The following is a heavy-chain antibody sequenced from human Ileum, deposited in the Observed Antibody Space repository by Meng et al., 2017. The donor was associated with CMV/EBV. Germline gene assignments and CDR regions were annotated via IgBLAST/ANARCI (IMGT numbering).Heavy chain of an antibody. CDR3: TRVRWVGSDAHNDY. CDR2: IYYSGTT. D-gene: IGHD1-26*01. Sequence: DSAPAGVKRSETRPRTCAVLCGSITSTYYYWGWIRQRPGKGLEWIGHIYYSGTTYYNPSLNSRITISIDTSKSQFSLKLTSMTAADTAKYFCTRVRWVGSDAHNDYWGQGTLVTVSS. CDR1: CGSITSTYYY. V-gene: IGHV4-39*07. J-gene: IGHJ4*02.